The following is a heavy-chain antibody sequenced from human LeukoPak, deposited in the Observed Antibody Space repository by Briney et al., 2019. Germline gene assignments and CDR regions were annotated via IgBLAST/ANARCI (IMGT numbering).Heavy chain of an antibody. J-gene: IGHJ4*02. CDR2: IGGDSRT. V-gene: IGHV3-23*01. CDR3: AKDILRWSFDY. Sequence: GGSLRLSCAASGFTFSSNAMSWVRQAPGKGLEWVSGIGGDSRTHYADSVEGRFTISRDTSNNMLYLQMNNLRAEDTAVYYCAKDILRWSFDYWGQGTLVTVSS. D-gene: IGHD4-23*01. CDR1: GFTFSSNA.